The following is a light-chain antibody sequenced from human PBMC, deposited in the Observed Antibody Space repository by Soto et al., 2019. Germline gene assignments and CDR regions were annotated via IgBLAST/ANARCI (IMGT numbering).Light chain of an antibody. CDR3: QHAYSFPIT. V-gene: IGKV1D-12*01. Sequence: DIQVTQSPSSVSASVGDRVTITCRASQDIAAYLAWYQHKPGRAPELLIHAASSLQSGVPSRFSGSGSGTDFTLTINSLQPEDFETYYCQHAYSFPITFGQGTRLEIK. CDR1: QDIAAY. J-gene: IGKJ5*01. CDR2: AAS.